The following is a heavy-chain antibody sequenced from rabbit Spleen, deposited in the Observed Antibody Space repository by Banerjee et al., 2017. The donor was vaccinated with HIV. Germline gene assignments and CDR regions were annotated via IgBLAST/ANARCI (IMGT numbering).Heavy chain of an antibody. J-gene: IGHJ4*01. CDR1: GFSFGSVNW. CDR2: IYAGSTGTT. V-gene: IGHV1S45*01. Sequence: EESGGGLVTPGGSLKLSCTASGFSFGSVNWIYWVRQAPGKGLEWIGTIYAGSTGTTDYASWAKGRFTISKTSSTTVTLQMTSLTAADTATYFCARNFDLWGPGTLVTVS. CDR3: ARNFDL.